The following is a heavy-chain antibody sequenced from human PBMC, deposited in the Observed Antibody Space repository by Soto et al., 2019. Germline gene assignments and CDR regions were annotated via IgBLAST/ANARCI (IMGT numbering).Heavy chain of an antibody. CDR1: GGSFSGYY. D-gene: IGHD2-2*01. CDR2: INHSGST. J-gene: IGHJ5*02. Sequence: SETLSLTCAVYGGSFSGYYWSWIRQPPGKGLEWIGEINHSGSTNYNPSLKSRVTISVDTSKNQFSLKLSSLTAADTAVYYCARAPPQGKGYCSSTSCYRKREKNWFDPWGQGTLVTVSS. CDR3: ARAPPQGKGYCSSTSCYRKREKNWFDP. V-gene: IGHV4-34*01.